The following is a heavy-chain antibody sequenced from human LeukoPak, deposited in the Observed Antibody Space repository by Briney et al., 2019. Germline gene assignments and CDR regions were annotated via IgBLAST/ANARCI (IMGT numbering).Heavy chain of an antibody. Sequence: GGSLRLSCAASGFTFSSYAMHWVRRAPGKGPEWVANINLDGSQKYYVDSVKGRFTISRDNAENSLYLQMNSLRAEDTALYYCARKRPNYFDYWGQGTLVTVSS. CDR1: GFTFSSYA. CDR2: INLDGSQK. J-gene: IGHJ4*02. CDR3: ARKRPNYFDY. V-gene: IGHV3-7*01.